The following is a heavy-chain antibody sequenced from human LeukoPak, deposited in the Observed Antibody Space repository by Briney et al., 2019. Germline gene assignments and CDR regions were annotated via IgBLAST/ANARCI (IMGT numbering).Heavy chain of an antibody. CDR3: ARDLPDY. V-gene: IGHV3-7*03. CDR1: GFTFGTYW. Sequence: GGSLRLSCVGSGFTFGTYWMTWVRQAPGKGLEWVANINEDGSEKHYVGSVEGRFTTSRDNAKNSVNLQMSSLRAEDMAVYYCARDLPDYWGQGSLVTVSS. J-gene: IGHJ4*02. CDR2: INEDGSEK.